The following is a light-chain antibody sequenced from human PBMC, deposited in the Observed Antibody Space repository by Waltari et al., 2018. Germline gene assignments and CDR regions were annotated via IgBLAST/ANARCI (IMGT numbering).Light chain of an antibody. CDR1: QSVLRSAGEPH. CDR2: GVS. V-gene: IGKV2D-29*01. CDR3: MQNIQLPT. J-gene: IGKJ5*01. Sequence: EMVMTQPPLSLSVTPGQPASISCKSSQSVLRSAGEPHLCWYQQKSGQPPQVVIYGVSNRCSGVPDSFSGSGSGTDFTLKISRVEADDVGFYCCMQNIQLPTFGQGTRLDIQ.